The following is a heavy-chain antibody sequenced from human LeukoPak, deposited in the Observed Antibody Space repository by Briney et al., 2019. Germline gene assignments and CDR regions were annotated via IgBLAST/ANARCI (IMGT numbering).Heavy chain of an antibody. CDR3: ARHTGPPTYYYDSTFEAFDI. J-gene: IGHJ3*02. D-gene: IGHD3-22*01. V-gene: IGHV4-39*01. Sequence: GSLSLSCAVSGLTISNNYMSWVRQAPGKGLEWIGSIYYSGSTYYNPSLKSRVTISVDTSKNQFSLKLSSVTAADTAVYYCARHTGPPTYYYDSTFEAFDIWGQGTMVTVSS. CDR2: IYYSGST. CDR1: GLTISNNY.